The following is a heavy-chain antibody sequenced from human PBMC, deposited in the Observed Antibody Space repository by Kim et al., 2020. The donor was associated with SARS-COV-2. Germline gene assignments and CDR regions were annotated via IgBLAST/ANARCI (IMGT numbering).Heavy chain of an antibody. J-gene: IGHJ4*02. V-gene: IGHV3-48*02. Sequence: TSYYADSAKGRFTISRDIVQNSLFLQMDSLRDADTAVYYCTTSLNFWGQGTLVTVSS. CDR3: TTSLNF. CDR2: TS.